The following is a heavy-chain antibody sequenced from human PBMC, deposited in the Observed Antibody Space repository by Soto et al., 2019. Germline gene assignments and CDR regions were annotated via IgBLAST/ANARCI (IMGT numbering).Heavy chain of an antibody. CDR1: GYTFTRSG. CDR3: AREGVAPYYYYGMDV. CDR2: ISTYNGDT. V-gene: IGHV1-18*01. Sequence: QVQLVQSGAEVKKPGASVKVSCKASGYTFTRSGISWVRQAPGQGLEWMGWISTYNGDTNYAQTLQGRVTMTTDTSTSTVHMEVRSLKSDDTAVYYCAREGVAPYYYYGMDVWGQGTPVTVSS. D-gene: IGHD5-12*01. J-gene: IGHJ6*02.